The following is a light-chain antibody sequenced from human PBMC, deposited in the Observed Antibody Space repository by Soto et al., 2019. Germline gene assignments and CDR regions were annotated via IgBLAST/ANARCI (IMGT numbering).Light chain of an antibody. CDR2: MAS. J-gene: IGKJ1*01. CDR3: QHHDSYSPSWP. Sequence: DVQMTQSPSSLSASVGDRVTITCRASQSISSWLAWYQQKPGKAPKLLIYMASSLESEVPSRFSGSGSGTEFTLTISSLQPDDSATYYCQHHDSYSPSWPFGQRTKVHIK. CDR1: QSISSW. V-gene: IGKV1-5*03.